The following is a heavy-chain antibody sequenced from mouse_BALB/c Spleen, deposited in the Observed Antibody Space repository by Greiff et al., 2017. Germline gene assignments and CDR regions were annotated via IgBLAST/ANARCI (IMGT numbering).Heavy chain of an antibody. Sequence: EVQLVESGGGLVQPGGSRKLSCAASGFTFSSFGMHWVRQAPEKGLEWVAYISSGSSTIYYADTVKGRFTISRDNPKNTLFLQMTSLRSEDTAMYYCARWPRLGLYYFDDWGQGTTLTGSS. CDR3: ARWPRLGLYYFDD. CDR1: GFTFSSFG. V-gene: IGHV5-17*02. D-gene: IGHD4-1*01. J-gene: IGHJ2*01. CDR2: ISSGSSTI.